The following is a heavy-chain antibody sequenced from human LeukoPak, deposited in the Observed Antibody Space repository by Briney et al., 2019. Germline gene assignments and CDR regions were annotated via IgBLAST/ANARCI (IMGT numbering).Heavy chain of an antibody. J-gene: IGHJ4*02. CDR3: ARAEPGPPDYGSGSYEGFPLDY. D-gene: IGHD3-10*01. V-gene: IGHV1-2*02. Sequence: GASVKVSCKASGYTFTGYYMHWVRQAPGQGLEWMGWINPNSGGTNYAQKFQGRVTMTRDTSISTAYMELSRLRSDDTAVYYCARAEPGPPDYGSGSYEGFPLDYWGQGTLVTVSS. CDR2: INPNSGGT. CDR1: GYTFTGYY.